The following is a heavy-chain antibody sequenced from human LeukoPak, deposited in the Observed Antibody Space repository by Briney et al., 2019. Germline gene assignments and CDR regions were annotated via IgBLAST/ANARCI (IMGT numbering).Heavy chain of an antibody. Sequence: GGSLRLSCAASGFTFSSYWMSWVRQAPGKGLEWVAFIRYDGSNKYYADSVKGRFTISRDNSKNTLYLQMNSLRAEDTAVYYCAKGSSYGGNSPFDYWGQGTLVTVSS. D-gene: IGHD4-23*01. J-gene: IGHJ4*02. CDR1: GFTFSSYW. CDR3: AKGSSYGGNSPFDY. CDR2: IRYDGSNK. V-gene: IGHV3-30*02.